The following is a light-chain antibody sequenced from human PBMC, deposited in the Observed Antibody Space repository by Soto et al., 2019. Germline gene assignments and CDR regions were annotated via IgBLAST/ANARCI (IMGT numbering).Light chain of an antibody. V-gene: IGKV3-15*01. CDR3: QQYNDWPPT. CDR1: QSVSSN. CDR2: GAS. Sequence: EIVMTQSPATLSVSPGERATLSCRASQSVSSNLALYQQKPGRAPRLLIYGASTRATGMPARFSGSGSGTEFTLTISSLQSEDFAIYYCQQYNDWPPTFGQGTKVDIK. J-gene: IGKJ1*01.